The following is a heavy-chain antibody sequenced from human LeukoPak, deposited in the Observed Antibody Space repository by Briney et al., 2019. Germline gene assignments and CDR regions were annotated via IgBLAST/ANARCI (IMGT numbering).Heavy chain of an antibody. V-gene: IGHV3-7*01. CDR2: IKQDGSEK. CDR1: GFTFSGSA. Sequence: GGSLRLSCAASGFTFSGSAMHWVRQAPGKGLEWVANIKQDGSEKYYVDSVKGRFIISRDNAKNSLYLQMNSLRAEDTAVYYCARGPSIAVAEYIQHWGQGTLVTVS. J-gene: IGHJ1*01. D-gene: IGHD6-19*01. CDR3: ARGPSIAVAEYIQH.